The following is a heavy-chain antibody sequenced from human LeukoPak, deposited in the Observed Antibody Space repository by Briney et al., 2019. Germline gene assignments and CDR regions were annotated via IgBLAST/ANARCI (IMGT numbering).Heavy chain of an antibody. Sequence: GGPLTLSCAACGFTDSSKYMRGLRQAPGKGLEWVSLIYSDGSTYYADSVKGRFSISRHNSKNTLYLQMNSLRAEDTAVYYCAISSSGDNGYYYGMDVWGQGTTVTVSS. CDR3: AISSSGDNGYYYGMDV. J-gene: IGHJ6*02. CDR2: IYSDGST. CDR1: GFTDSSKY. D-gene: IGHD3-3*01. V-gene: IGHV3-53*04.